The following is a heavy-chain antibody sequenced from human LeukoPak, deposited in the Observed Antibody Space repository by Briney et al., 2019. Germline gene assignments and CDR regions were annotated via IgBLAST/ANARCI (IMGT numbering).Heavy chain of an antibody. Sequence: GGSLRLSSAASGSTFSSYAMSWVRQAPGKGLEWVSAISGSGGSTYYADSVKGRFTISRDNSKITLYLQMNSLRAEDTAVYYCAKDLTVLSSLWFGELGYYYYGMDVWGQGTTVTVSS. J-gene: IGHJ6*02. CDR2: ISGSGGST. D-gene: IGHD3-10*01. CDR3: AKDLTVLSSLWFGELGYYYYGMDV. CDR1: GSTFSSYA. V-gene: IGHV3-23*01.